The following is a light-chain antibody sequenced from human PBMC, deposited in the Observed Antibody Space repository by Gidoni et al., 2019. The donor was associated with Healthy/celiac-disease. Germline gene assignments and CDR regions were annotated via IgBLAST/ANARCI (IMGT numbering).Light chain of an antibody. CDR1: QSISSY. J-gene: IGKJ2*01. V-gene: IGKV1-39*01. Sequence: DIQMTQSPSSLAASVGDRVTITCRASQSISSYLNWDQQKPGKAPKLLIYAASSLQSGVPSRFSGSGSGTDFTLTISSLQPEDFATYYCQQSYSTPWYTFXXXTKLEIK. CDR3: QQSYSTPWYT. CDR2: AAS.